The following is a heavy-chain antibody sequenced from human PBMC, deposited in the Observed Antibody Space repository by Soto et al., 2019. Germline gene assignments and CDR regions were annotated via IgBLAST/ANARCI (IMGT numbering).Heavy chain of an antibody. CDR3: ARDGQDYDILTGYPYYYMDV. CDR2: IYSGGST. CDR1: GFTVSSNY. J-gene: IGHJ6*03. Sequence: ESGGGLVQPGGSLRLSCAASGFTVSSNYMSWVRQAPGKGLEWVSVIYSGGSTYYADSVKGRFTISRDNSKNTLYLQMNSLRAEDTAVYYCARDGQDYDILTGYPYYYMDVWGKGTTVTVSS. D-gene: IGHD3-9*01. V-gene: IGHV3-66*01.